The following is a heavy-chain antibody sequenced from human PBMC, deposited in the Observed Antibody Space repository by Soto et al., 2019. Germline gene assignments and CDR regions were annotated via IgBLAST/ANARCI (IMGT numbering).Heavy chain of an antibody. CDR1: GYTFTSYG. D-gene: IGHD2-2*01. CDR2: ISAYNGNT. Sequence: QVQLVQSGAEVKKPGASVKVSCKASGYTFTSYGISWVRQAPGQGLEWMGWISAYNGNTNYEQKLRGRVTMTRDPYTSTAYMELRSGRSDDTAVYYCARVPAASGGYYYYHGMDVWGQGTTVTVSS. CDR3: ARVPAASGGYYYYHGMDV. V-gene: IGHV1-18*01. J-gene: IGHJ6*02.